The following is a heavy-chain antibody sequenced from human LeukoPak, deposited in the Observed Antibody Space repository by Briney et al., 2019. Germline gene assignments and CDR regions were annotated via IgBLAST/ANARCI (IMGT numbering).Heavy chain of an antibody. Sequence: SETLSLTCTVSGGSISNSSYYWGWIRQPPGKGLEWIGSIYYSGSTYYNPSLKSRVTISVDTSKNQFSLKLSSVTAADTAVYYCARHRLSNSVAPSMDVWGKGTTVTVSS. V-gene: IGHV4-39*01. CDR2: IYYSGST. J-gene: IGHJ6*04. CDR1: GGSISNSSYY. CDR3: ARHRLSNSVAPSMDV. D-gene: IGHD6-19*01.